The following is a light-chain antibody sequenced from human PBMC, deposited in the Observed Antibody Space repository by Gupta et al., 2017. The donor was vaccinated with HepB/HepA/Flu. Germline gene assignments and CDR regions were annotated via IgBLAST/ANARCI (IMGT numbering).Light chain of an antibody. V-gene: IGLV3-19*01. CDR3: NSRDSSGNHA. CDR1: SLRSYY. J-gene: IGLJ3*02. CDR2: GKN. Sequence: GDSLRSYYASWYQQKPGQAPVFVIYGKNNRPSGIRDRFSGSNSGNTASLTITGAQAEDEADYYCNSRDSSGNHAFGGGTKLTVL.